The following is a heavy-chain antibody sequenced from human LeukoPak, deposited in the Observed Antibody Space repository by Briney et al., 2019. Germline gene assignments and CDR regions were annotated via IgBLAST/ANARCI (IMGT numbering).Heavy chain of an antibody. V-gene: IGHV3-73*01. Sequence: GRSLRLSCAASGFTFSGSALHWVRQASGKGLEWVGRIRSTANGYATAYAASVKGRFTISRDDSKNTAYLQMDSLKTEDTAVYYCTGNYYGAGSYADFDYWGQGTLVTVSS. J-gene: IGHJ4*02. D-gene: IGHD3-10*01. CDR1: GFTFSGSA. CDR3: TGNYYGAGSYADFDY. CDR2: IRSTANGYAT.